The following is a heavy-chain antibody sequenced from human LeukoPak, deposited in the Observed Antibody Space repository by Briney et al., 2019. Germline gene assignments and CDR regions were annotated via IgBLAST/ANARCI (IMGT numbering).Heavy chain of an antibody. V-gene: IGHV4-39*01. CDR3: ARRTGTADGNHFDY. D-gene: IGHD1/OR15-1a*01. J-gene: IGHJ4*02. Sequence: PSETLSLTCTVSVGSISTSSHYWGWIRQPPGKGLEWIGSDYYSGSTHYSPSLKSRVTISVDTSKNQFSLNLSSMTAADTAVYYCARRTGTADGNHFDYWGQGTLVTVSS. CDR2: DYYSGST. CDR1: VGSISTSSHY.